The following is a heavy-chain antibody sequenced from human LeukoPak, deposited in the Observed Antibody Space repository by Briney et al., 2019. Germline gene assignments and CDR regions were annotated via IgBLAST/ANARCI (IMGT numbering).Heavy chain of an antibody. CDR1: GGSIGSPDYF. J-gene: IGHJ6*03. D-gene: IGHD2-21*01. V-gene: IGHV4-30-4*08. CDR3: ARTMLESSYCDDLTFYYMDV. CDR2: VYHNGTT. Sequence: SETLSLSCTVSGGSIGSPDYFWSWIRQPPGKGLEWIGYVYHNGTTYYNPSLKSRVIISIDTSKNQFSLKLNFETAADTAVYYCARTMLESSYCDDLTFYYMDVWGKGTTVTVSS.